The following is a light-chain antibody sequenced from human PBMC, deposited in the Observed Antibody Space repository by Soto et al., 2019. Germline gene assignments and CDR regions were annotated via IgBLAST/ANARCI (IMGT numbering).Light chain of an antibody. CDR3: QQYNGYSWT. CDR2: DAS. Sequence: DIQMTQSPSTLSGSVGDRVTITCLASQTISSWLAWYQQKPGKAPKLLIFDASSFESGVPSRFSGSGSGTEFTLTITGLQPDDFATYYCQQYNGYSWTFGQGTRWIS. J-gene: IGKJ1*01. V-gene: IGKV1-5*01. CDR1: QTISSW.